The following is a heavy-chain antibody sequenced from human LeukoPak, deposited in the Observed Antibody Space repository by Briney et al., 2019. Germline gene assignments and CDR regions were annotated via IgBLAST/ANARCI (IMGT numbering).Heavy chain of an antibody. J-gene: IGHJ2*01. V-gene: IGHV3-23*01. CDR2: ISSSGSGGNT. D-gene: IGHD1-26*01. Sequence: PGGSLRLSCVASGVTLSNYAMSWARQAPGKGLEWVSGISSSGSGGNTYYADSVKGRFTISRDSSRNTLFLHMNTLSAEDTAIYYCAKDRTVGASYRYFDLWGRGTLVTVSS. CDR3: AKDRTVGASYRYFDL. CDR1: GVTLSNYA.